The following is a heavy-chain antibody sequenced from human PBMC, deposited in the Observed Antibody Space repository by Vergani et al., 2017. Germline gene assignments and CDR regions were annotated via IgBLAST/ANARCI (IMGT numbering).Heavy chain of an antibody. J-gene: IGHJ6*02. D-gene: IGHD3-10*01. CDR3: ARVQLGSYYGMDV. CDR2: ISYDGSNK. V-gene: IGHV3-30*03. CDR1: GCTSSSYA. Sequence: QVQLVESGGGVVQPGRSLRLSCAASGCTSSSYAMHGVAQAPGKGLEWVAVISYDGSNKYYADSVKGRFTISRDNSKNTLYLQMNSLRAEDTAVYYCARVQLGSYYGMDVWGQGTTVTVSS.